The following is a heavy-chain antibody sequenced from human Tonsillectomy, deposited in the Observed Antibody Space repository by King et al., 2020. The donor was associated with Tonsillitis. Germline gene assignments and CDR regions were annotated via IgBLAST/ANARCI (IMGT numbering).Heavy chain of an antibody. CDR3: ARLKSITIFGVLTHYYYYMDV. D-gene: IGHD3-3*01. CDR2: INHSGSS. Sequence: VQLQQWGAGLLKPSETLSLTCAVYGESFSGHYWSWIRQTPGKGLEWIGEINHSGSSNYNPSLKSRVTILVDTSQNQFSLKLSSVTAADTAIYYCARLKSITIFGVLTHYYYYMDVWGKGTTVTVS. J-gene: IGHJ6*03. V-gene: IGHV4-34*01. CDR1: GESFSGHY.